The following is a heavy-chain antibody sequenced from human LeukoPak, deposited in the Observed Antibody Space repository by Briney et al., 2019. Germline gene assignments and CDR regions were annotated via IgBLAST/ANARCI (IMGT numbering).Heavy chain of an antibody. CDR3: ATEMTLVVPDY. CDR2: FDPENDER. V-gene: IGHV1-24*01. Sequence: ASVKVSCKVFGHTLSELTMHWVRQAPGKGLEWMGGFDPENDERMYAGKFRGRVTMTEDISTDTAYMELSSLRSEDTAVYFCATEMTLVVPDYWGQGTLVTVSS. CDR1: GHTLSELT. D-gene: IGHD2-21*02. J-gene: IGHJ4*02.